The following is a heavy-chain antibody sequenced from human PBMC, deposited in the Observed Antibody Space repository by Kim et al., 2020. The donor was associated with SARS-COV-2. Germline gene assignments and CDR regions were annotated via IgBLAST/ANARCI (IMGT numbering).Heavy chain of an antibody. J-gene: IGHJ6*02. CDR1: GGSFSGYY. Sequence: SETLSLTCAVYGGSFSGYYWSWIRQPPGKGLEWIGEINHSGSTNYNPSLKSRVTISVDTSKNQFSLKLSSVTAADTAVYYCARGKRVVPAAIMRYYYYGMGVWGQGTTVTVSS. V-gene: IGHV4-34*01. D-gene: IGHD2-2*02. CDR2: INHSGST. CDR3: ARGKRVVPAAIMRYYYYGMGV.